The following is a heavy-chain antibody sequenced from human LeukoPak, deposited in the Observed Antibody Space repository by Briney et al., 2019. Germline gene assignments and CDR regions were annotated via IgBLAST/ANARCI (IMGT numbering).Heavy chain of an antibody. CDR3: ARDWSAARELLFGEFDY. J-gene: IGHJ4*02. Sequence: ASVKVSCKASGYTFTRYGISWVRQAPGQGLEWMGWISAYNGNTNYAQKLQGRVTMTTDTSTSTAYMELRGLRSDDTAVYYCARDWSAARELLFGEFDYWGQGTLVTVSS. D-gene: IGHD1-26*01. CDR2: ISAYNGNT. V-gene: IGHV1-18*01. CDR1: GYTFTRYG.